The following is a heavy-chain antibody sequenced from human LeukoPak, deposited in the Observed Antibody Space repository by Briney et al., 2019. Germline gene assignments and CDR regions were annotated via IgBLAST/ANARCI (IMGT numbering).Heavy chain of an antibody. CDR3: ARGGSGWPWEAFDY. J-gene: IGHJ4*02. D-gene: IGHD6-19*01. Sequence: GGSLRLSCAASGFSFSTYAISWVRQAPGKGLEWVSCISTTSSYIFYADSVRGRFTISRDNAKNSLYLQMDSLRAEDTAVYYCARGGSGWPWEAFDYWGQGTLVTVSS. CDR1: GFSFSTYA. V-gene: IGHV3-21*04. CDR2: ISTTSSYI.